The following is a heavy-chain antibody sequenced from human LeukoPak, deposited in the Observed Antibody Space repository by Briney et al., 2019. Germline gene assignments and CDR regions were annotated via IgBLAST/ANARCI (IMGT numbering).Heavy chain of an antibody. V-gene: IGHV3-30*02. CDR1: GFTFSSYG. J-gene: IGHJ3*02. D-gene: IGHD3-3*01. Sequence: GGSLRLSCAGSGFTFSSYGMHWVRQAPGKGLEWVAFIRYDGSNKYYADSVKGRFTISRDNSKNTLYLQMNSLRAEDTAVYYCAKGGSQYYDFWSGPRAFDIWGQGTMVTVSS. CDR3: AKGGSQYYDFWSGPRAFDI. CDR2: IRYDGSNK.